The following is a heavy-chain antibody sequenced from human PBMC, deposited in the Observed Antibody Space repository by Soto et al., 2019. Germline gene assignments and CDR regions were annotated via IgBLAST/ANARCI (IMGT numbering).Heavy chain of an antibody. CDR3: ARYRSGGSSYYYYGMDV. Sequence: PGGSLRLSXAASGFTFSSYGMHWVRQAPGKGLEWVAVISYDGSNKYYADSVKGRFTISRDNSKNTLYLQMNSLRAEDTAVYYCARYRSGGSSYYYYGMDVWGQGTTVTVSS. J-gene: IGHJ6*02. CDR1: GFTFSSYG. CDR2: ISYDGSNK. D-gene: IGHD2-15*01. V-gene: IGHV3-30*03.